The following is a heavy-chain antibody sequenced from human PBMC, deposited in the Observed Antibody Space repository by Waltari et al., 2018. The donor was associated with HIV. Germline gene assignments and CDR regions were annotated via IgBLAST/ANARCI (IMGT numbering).Heavy chain of an antibody. J-gene: IGHJ6*02. CDR1: GGSISSSSYY. V-gene: IGHV4-39*07. CDR3: VRDGSGRPYYYGMDV. CDR2: IYDSGRT. Sequence: QLQLQESGPGLVKPSETLSLTCTVSGGSISSSSYYWGWIRQPPGKGLEWIGSIYDSGRTYDNPSRKSRVTISVDTSKNQFSLKLSSVTAADTAVYYCVRDGSGRPYYYGMDVWGQGTTVTVSS. D-gene: IGHD3-10*01.